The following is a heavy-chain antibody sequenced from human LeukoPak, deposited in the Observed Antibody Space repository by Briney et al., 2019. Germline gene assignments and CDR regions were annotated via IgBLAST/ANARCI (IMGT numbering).Heavy chain of an antibody. CDR2: IDSSASVI. J-gene: IGHJ3*02. V-gene: IGHV3-48*03. D-gene: IGHD3-10*01. Sequence: GGSLRLSCAASGFTFGTYEMSWVRQAPGKGLEWVAYIDSSASVIKYADSLQGRFTVSRDNAKKSLYLQLNSLRAEDTAIYYCAREITDTPDAFDIWGQGTRVTVSS. CDR3: AREITDTPDAFDI. CDR1: GFTFGTYE.